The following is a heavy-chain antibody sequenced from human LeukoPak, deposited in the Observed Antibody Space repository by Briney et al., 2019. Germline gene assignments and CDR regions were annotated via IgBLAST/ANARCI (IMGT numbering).Heavy chain of an antibody. CDR1: GGSISSSSYY. CDR3: ARVLGSNDFWSGTAPYYYYYMDV. D-gene: IGHD3-3*01. J-gene: IGHJ6*03. V-gene: IGHV4-39*07. CDR2: IYYSGST. Sequence: PSETLSLTCTVSGGSISSSSYYWGWIRQPPGKGLEWIGSIYYSGSTYYNPSLKSRATISVDTSKNQFSLKLSSVTAADTAVYYCARVLGSNDFWSGTAPYYYYYMDVWGKGTTVTISS.